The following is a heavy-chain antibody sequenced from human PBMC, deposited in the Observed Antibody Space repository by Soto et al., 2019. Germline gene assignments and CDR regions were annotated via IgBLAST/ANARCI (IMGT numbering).Heavy chain of an antibody. J-gene: IGHJ4*01. Sequence: PGGSPRLPCVAPGFTFSSYWMSWVRQAPGKGLEWVANIKHYGSEKYYVDSVKGRFTISRDNAKNSLYLQMNSLRAEDTAVYYCARTTYSDYWGQGTLVTVSS. V-gene: IGHV3-7*01. CDR3: ARTTYSDY. CDR1: GFTFSSYW. CDR2: IKHYGSEK.